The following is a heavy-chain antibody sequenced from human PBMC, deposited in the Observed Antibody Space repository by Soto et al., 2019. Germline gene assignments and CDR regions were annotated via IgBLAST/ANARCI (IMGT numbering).Heavy chain of an antibody. V-gene: IGHV3-7*01. CDR2: IKQDGSEK. Sequence: PGGSLRLSCAASGFTFISYWMSWVRQAPGKGLEWVANIKQDGSEKYYVDSVKGRFTISRDNAKNSLYLQMNSLRAEDTAVYYCARGALPRSSAYYYYYYRAVPGKGTTVTVSS. J-gene: IGHJ6*03. D-gene: IGHD6-25*01. CDR1: GFTFISYW. CDR3: ARGALPRSSAYYYYYYRAV.